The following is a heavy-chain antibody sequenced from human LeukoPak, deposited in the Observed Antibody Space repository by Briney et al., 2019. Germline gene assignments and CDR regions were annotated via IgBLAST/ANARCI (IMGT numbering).Heavy chain of an antibody. D-gene: IGHD3-22*01. CDR2: IYYSGST. CDR3: ARDRYYYDSSGTRWFDP. J-gene: IGHJ5*02. Sequence: SSETLSLTCTVSGVSISSYYWSWIRQPPGKGLEWIGYIYYSGSTSYNPSLKSRVTISVDTSKNQFSLKLRSVTAADTAVYYCARDRYYYDSSGTRWFDPWGQGTLVTVSS. V-gene: IGHV4-59*01. CDR1: GVSISSYY.